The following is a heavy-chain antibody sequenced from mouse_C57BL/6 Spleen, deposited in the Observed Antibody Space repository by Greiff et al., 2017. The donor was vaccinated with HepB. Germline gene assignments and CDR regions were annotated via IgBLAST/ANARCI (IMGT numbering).Heavy chain of an antibody. D-gene: IGHD1-2*01. Sequence: EVQLQQSGPGLVKPSQSLSLTCTVTGYSITSGYGWNWIRQFPGNKLEWMGYISYSGSTNYNPSLKSRNSITRDTSKNQFFLQLNSVTTEDTATYYCARTARIKYWGQGTTLPVSS. CDR2: ISYSGST. CDR1: GYSITSGYG. CDR3: ARTARIKY. V-gene: IGHV3-2*02. J-gene: IGHJ2*01.